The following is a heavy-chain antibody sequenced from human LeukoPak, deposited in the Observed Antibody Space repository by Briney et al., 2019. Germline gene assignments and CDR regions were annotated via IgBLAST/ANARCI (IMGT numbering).Heavy chain of an antibody. CDR2: INPNSGGT. CDR1: GYTFTGYY. D-gene: IGHD4-17*01. Sequence: ASVKVSCKASGYTFTGYYMHWVRQAPGQGLEWMGLINPNSGGTNYAQRFQGRVTMTRDTSISTAYMELSRLRSDDTAVYYCARDTLYGDYAAGMDVWGQGTTVTVSS. J-gene: IGHJ6*02. V-gene: IGHV1-2*02. CDR3: ARDTLYGDYAAGMDV.